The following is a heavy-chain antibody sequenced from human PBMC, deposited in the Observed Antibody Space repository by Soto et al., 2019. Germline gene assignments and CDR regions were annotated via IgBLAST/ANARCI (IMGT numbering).Heavy chain of an antibody. CDR2: ISSSGSTI. Sequence: GGSLRLSCAASGFTFSDYYMSWIRQAPGKGLEWVSYISSSGSTIYYADSVKGRFTISRDNAKNSLYLQMNSLRAEDTAVYYCARDPIAVAGIYYYYYMDVWGKGTTVTVSS. V-gene: IGHV3-11*01. CDR3: ARDPIAVAGIYYYYYMDV. CDR1: GFTFSDYY. J-gene: IGHJ6*03. D-gene: IGHD6-19*01.